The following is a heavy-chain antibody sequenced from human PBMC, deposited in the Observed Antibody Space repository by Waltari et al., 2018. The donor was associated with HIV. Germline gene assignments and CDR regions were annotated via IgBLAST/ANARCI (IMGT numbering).Heavy chain of an antibody. CDR1: GGSISSSSYY. Sequence: QLQLQESGPGLVKPSETLSLTCTVSGGSISSSSYYWGWIRQPPGKGLEWIGSIYYSGSTYSNPSLKSRVTISVDTSKNQFSLKLSSVTAADTAVYYCAIYYYDSSGYYCHFDYWGQGTLVTVSS. D-gene: IGHD3-22*01. J-gene: IGHJ4*02. CDR3: AIYYYDSSGYYCHFDY. V-gene: IGHV4-39*07. CDR2: IYYSGST.